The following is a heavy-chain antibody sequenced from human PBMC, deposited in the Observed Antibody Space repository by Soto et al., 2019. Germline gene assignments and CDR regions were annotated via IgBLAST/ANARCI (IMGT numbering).Heavy chain of an antibody. D-gene: IGHD4-17*01. Sequence: PSETLSLTCTVSGGSISSGDYYWSWIRQPPGKGLEWIGYIYYSGSTYYNPSLKSRVTISVDTSKNQFSLKLSSVTAADTAVYYCARDNDYGDYVNAFDIWGQGTMVTVSS. CDR3: ARDNDYGDYVNAFDI. J-gene: IGHJ3*02. CDR1: GGSISSGDYY. CDR2: IYYSGST. V-gene: IGHV4-30-4*02.